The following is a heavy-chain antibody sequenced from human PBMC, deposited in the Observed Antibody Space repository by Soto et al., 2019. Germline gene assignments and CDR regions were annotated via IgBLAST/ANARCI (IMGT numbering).Heavy chain of an antibody. CDR1: GYTFTGYH. CDR3: ARWVGASNWFDP. CDR2: INTNTGDT. J-gene: IGHJ5*02. Sequence: ASVKVSCKASGYTFTGYHIHWVRQAPGQGLEWMGWINTNTGDTNYAQKFQGWVTMTRDTSINTAYVQLCRLTSDDTAVYYCARWVGASNWFDPWGQGILVTVSS. D-gene: IGHD1-26*01. V-gene: IGHV1-2*04.